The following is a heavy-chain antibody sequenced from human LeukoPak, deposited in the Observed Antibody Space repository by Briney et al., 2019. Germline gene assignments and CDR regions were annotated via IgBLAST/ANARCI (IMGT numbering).Heavy chain of an antibody. J-gene: IGHJ4*02. CDR2: ISSSSAYI. V-gene: IGHV3-21*01. D-gene: IGHD3-3*01. CDR3: AREMFWSGYFSNLHFDY. Sequence: GGSLRLSCAASEFTFSSYNMNWVRQAPGKGLEWVSSISSSSAYIYYADSVKGRFTISRDNAKNSLYLQMNSLRAEDTAVYYCAREMFWSGYFSNLHFDYWGQGALVTVSA. CDR1: EFTFSSYN.